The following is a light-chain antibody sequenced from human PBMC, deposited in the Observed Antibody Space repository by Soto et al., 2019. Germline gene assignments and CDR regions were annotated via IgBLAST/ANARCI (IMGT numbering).Light chain of an antibody. CDR3: QHYNSYSEA. CDR1: QSVSKY. Sequence: DIQMTQSPSSLSASVGDRVTITCRASQSVSKYLNWYQQKPGKAPKLLIYAASSLQSGVPSRFSGSGSGTEFTLTISSLQPDDFATYYCQHYNSYSEAFGQGTKVDI. CDR2: AAS. V-gene: IGKV1-5*01. J-gene: IGKJ1*01.